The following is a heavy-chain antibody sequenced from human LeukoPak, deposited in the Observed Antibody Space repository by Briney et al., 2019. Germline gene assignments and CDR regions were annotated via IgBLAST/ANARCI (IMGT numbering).Heavy chain of an antibody. CDR2: IYYSGST. J-gene: IGHJ3*02. CDR1: GGSISSGGYY. CDR3: ARDRSGAGIFRGGDAFDI. Sequence: PSETLSLTCTVSGGSISSGGYYWSWIRQHPGKGLEWIGYIYYSGSTYYNPSLKSRVTISVDTSKNQFSLKLSSVTAADTAVYYCARDRSGAGIFRGGDAFDIWGQGTMVTVSS. D-gene: IGHD6-13*01. V-gene: IGHV4-31*03.